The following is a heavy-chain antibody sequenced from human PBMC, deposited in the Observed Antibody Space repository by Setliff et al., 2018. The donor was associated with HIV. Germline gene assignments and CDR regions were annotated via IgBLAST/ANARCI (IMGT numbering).Heavy chain of an antibody. J-gene: IGHJ4*02. V-gene: IGHV4-61*09. CDR3: ARGGGYDRSGYYPFDY. CDR1: GGSISSGHYY. Sequence: SETLSLTCTVSGGSISSGHYYWSWIRQPAGKGLEWIGHIYSSGSTNYNPSLKSRVTMSVDTSKNQFSLKLSSVTAADTAVYYCARGGGYDRSGYYPFDYWGQGTPVTVSS. D-gene: IGHD3-22*01. CDR2: IYSSGST.